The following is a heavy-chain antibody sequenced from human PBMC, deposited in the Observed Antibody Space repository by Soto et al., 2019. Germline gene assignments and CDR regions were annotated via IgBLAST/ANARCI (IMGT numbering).Heavy chain of an antibody. Sequence: SETLSLTCTVSGGSISSYYWSWIRQPPGKGLEWIGYIYYSGSTNYNPSLKSRVTISVDTSKNQFSLKLSSVTAADTAVYYCARHEVFFGVVRAYFDYWGQGTLVTVSS. CDR3: ARHEVFFGVVRAYFDY. CDR2: IYYSGST. V-gene: IGHV4-59*08. J-gene: IGHJ4*02. D-gene: IGHD3-3*01. CDR1: GGSISSYY.